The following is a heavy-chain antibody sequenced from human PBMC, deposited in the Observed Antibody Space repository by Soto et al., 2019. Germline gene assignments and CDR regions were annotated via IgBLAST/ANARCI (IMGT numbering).Heavy chain of an antibody. Sequence: ASVKVSCKASGGTFGSDAITWVRQAPGQGLEWVGRIIPIFGTTNYAQNLQGRVTISADKSTLTSYMELHSLTSDDAALYYCARDRTDSGYYTNWLDPWGQGTRVTVSS. D-gene: IGHD3-22*01. J-gene: IGHJ5*02. CDR1: GGTFGSDA. V-gene: IGHV1-69*06. CDR3: ARDRTDSGYYTNWLDP. CDR2: IIPIFGTT.